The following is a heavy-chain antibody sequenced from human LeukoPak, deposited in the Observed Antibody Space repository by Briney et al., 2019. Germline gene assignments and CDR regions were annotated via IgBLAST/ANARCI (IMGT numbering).Heavy chain of an antibody. V-gene: IGHV3-23*01. D-gene: IGHD3-22*01. CDR3: AKDSSSGYLRPPYNWFDP. Sequence: QSGGSLRLSCAASGFTFSSYAMSWVRQAPGKGLEWVSAISGSGGSAYYAESVKGRFTISRDNSKNTLFLQMSSLRAEDTAVYYCAKDSSSGYLRPPYNWFDPWGQGTLVTVSS. CDR1: GFTFSSYA. CDR2: ISGSGGSA. J-gene: IGHJ5*02.